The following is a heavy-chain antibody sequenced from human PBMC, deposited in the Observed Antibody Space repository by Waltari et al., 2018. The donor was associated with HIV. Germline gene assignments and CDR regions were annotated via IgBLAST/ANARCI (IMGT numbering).Heavy chain of an antibody. CDR3: ASMTTVTTSGY. V-gene: IGHV1-69*02. Sequence: QVQLVQSGAEVKKPGSSVKVSCKASGGTFSSYTISWVRQAPGQGLEWMGRIIPILGIANYAQKFQGRVTITADKSTSTAYIELSSLRSEDTAVYYCASMTTVTTSGYWGQGTLVTVSS. J-gene: IGHJ4*02. CDR1: GGTFSSYT. CDR2: IIPILGIA. D-gene: IGHD4-17*01.